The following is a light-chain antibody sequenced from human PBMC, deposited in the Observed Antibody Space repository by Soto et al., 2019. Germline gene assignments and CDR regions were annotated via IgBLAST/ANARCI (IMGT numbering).Light chain of an antibody. CDR1: QSISSW. CDR2: EAS. CDR3: QQYNNYPFT. Sequence: DVQMTQSPSTLSASVGDRVTITCRASQSISSWLAWYQQKSGKAPKLLIYEASSLEGGVPSRFSGSGSGTEFTLTISSLQPDDFATYYCQQYNNYPFTFGEGTKLEIK. V-gene: IGKV1-5*01. J-gene: IGKJ2*01.